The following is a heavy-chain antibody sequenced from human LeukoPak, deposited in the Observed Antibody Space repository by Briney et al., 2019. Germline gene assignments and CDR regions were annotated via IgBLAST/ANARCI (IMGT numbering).Heavy chain of an antibody. V-gene: IGHV3-23*01. J-gene: IGHJ4*02. CDR3: AKAPVASCSGAFCYPFDC. CDR2: ISGSDGGT. CDR1: GFTLSSYG. D-gene: IGHD2-15*01. Sequence: GGSLRPSCAASGFTLSSYGMSWVRQAPGKGLEWASAISGSDGGTYYADSVKGRFTISRDNSKNTLYLQMNSLRAEETAIYYCAKAPVASCSGAFCYPFDCWGQGNLVTVSS.